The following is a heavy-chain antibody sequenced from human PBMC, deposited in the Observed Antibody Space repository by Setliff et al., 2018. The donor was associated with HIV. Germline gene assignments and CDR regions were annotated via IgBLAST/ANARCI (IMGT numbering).Heavy chain of an antibody. J-gene: IGHJ4*02. CDR3: ARDPHYYDSSGHYSWFYFDF. Sequence: SETLSLTCTVSGDSLSRSSNHWGWIRQPPGKGLEWIGNTYYSGSTYYNPSLKSRVTISVDTSRNQFSLKMTSVTAADTAVYYCARDPHYYDSSGHYSWFYFDFWGQGTLVTVSS. V-gene: IGHV4-39*07. D-gene: IGHD3-22*01. CDR1: GDSLSRSSNH. CDR2: TYYSGST.